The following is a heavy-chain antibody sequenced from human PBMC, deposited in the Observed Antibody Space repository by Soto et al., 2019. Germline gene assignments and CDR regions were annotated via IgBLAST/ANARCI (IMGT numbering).Heavy chain of an antibody. CDR1: GGSISTCD. CDR2: THYSGNT. D-gene: IGHD4-17*01. J-gene: IGHJ4*02. V-gene: IGHV4-59*01. Sequence: QVQLQESGPGLVKPSETLSLTCTVSGGSISTCDWDWIRQPPGKELEWIGYTHYSGNTNYHPSLTSRVTISLDTSRNQFSLKLSSVTAAATAIYYCARHTVTIRAGFDYWGQGALVTVSS. CDR3: ARHTVTIRAGFDY.